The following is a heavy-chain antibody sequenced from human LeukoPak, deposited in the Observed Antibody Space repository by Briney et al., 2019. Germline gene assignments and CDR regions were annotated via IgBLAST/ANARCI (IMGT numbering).Heavy chain of an antibody. CDR3: ARGAQGYRYSRLYNWFDP. Sequence: PSETLSLTCAVYGGSFSGYYWSWIRQPPGKGLEWIGEINHSGSTNYNPSLKSRVTISVDTSKNQFSLKLSSVTAADTAVYYCARGAQGYRYSRLYNWFDPWGQGTLVTVSS. V-gene: IGHV4-34*01. CDR2: INHSGST. J-gene: IGHJ5*02. D-gene: IGHD6-13*01. CDR1: GGSFSGYY.